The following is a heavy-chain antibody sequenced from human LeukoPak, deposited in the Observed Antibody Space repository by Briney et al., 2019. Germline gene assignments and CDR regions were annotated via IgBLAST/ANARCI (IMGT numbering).Heavy chain of an antibody. CDR2: IYSTGGT. CDR1: GGSLSSYF. J-gene: IGHJ4*02. V-gene: IGHV4-59*01. Sequence: SETLSLTCTVSGGSLSSYFWSWIRQPPGKGLEWIGNIYSTGGTSYNPSLKRRVTISVDTSKKQFSLRVSSVTAADTAVYYCARDGGGTSRPFDYWGQGTPVTVSS. CDR3: ARDGGGTSRPFDY. D-gene: IGHD2-2*01.